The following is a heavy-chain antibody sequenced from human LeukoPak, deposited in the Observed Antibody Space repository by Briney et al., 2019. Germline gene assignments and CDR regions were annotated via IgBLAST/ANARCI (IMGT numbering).Heavy chain of an antibody. D-gene: IGHD3-3*01. V-gene: IGHV4-39*01. CDR3: ARQGYYDFWT. CDR1: GGSISSNSYS. CDR2: IYYSGST. Sequence: PSETLSLTCAVSGGSISSNSYSWGWIRQPPGKGLEWIGNIYYSGSTYYSSSLKSRVTISVDTSKNQFSLKLSSVTAADTAVYYCARQGYYDFWTWGQGTLVTVSS. J-gene: IGHJ5*02.